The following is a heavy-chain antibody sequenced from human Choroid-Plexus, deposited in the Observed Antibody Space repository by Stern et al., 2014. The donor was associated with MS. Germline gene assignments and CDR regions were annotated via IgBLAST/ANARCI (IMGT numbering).Heavy chain of an antibody. CDR3: AKDRKYLTFFFDF. CDR1: GFSFSSFG. CDR2: ISYDGSK. J-gene: IGHJ4*02. D-gene: IGHD2/OR15-2a*01. Sequence: VQLVESGGGVVQPGRPLRLSCAASGFSFSSFGMHWVRQAPGKGLEWVALISYDGSKDYADSVKGRFAISRDNSKNTLYLQMNSLRAEDTAVYYCAKDRKYLTFFFDFWGQGYLVTVSS. V-gene: IGHV3-30*18.